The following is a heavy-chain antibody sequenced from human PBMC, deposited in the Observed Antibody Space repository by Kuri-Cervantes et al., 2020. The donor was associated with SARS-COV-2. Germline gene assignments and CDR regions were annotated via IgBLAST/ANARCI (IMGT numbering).Heavy chain of an antibody. J-gene: IGHJ2*01. V-gene: IGHV3-13*01. D-gene: IGHD3-10*01. CDR3: VREAPGSASGITSFDL. CDR1: GFTLSACD. CDR2: IATSGDT. Sequence: GGSLRLSCAASGFTLSACDMHWVRQATGKGLEWVSTIATSGDTYYLNSVKGRFTTSRESARNSLYLQMNSLRVEDTAVYYCVREAPGSASGITSFDLWGRGTLVPSPQ.